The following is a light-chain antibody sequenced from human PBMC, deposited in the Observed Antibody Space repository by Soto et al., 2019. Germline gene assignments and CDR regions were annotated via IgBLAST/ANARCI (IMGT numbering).Light chain of an antibody. J-gene: IGLJ3*02. CDR2: GNT. CDR3: QSYDSSLGTWV. CDR1: SSNIGAAYD. Sequence: QSVLTQPPSVSGAPGQRVTISCTGSSSNIGAAYDVHWYQHLPGTAPKLLIYGNTNRPSGVPDRFSGSKSGTSASLATTGLQAEDAADYYCQSYDSSLGTWVFGGGTKLTLL. V-gene: IGLV1-40*01.